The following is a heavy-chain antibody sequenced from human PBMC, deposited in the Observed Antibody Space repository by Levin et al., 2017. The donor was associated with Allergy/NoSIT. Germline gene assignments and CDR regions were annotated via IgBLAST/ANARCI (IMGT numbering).Heavy chain of an antibody. CDR2: ISSSSSYI. CDR1: GFTFSSYS. CDR3: ARSVVVTAQGDFDY. Sequence: KAGESLKISCAASGFTFSSYSMNWVRQAPGKGLEWVSSISSSSSYIYYADSVKGRFTISRDNAKNSLYLQMNSLRAEDTAVYYCARSVVVTAQGDFDYWGQGTLVTVSS. V-gene: IGHV3-21*01. D-gene: IGHD2-21*02. J-gene: IGHJ4*02.